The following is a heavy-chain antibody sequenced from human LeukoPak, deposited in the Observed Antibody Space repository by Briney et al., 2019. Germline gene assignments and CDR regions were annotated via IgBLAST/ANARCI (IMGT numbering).Heavy chain of an antibody. V-gene: IGHV4-59*01. CDR1: GVSISSYY. CDR2: VHYSGST. Sequence: SETLSLTCTVSGVSISSYYWSWIRQPPGKGLEWIGYVHYSGSTNSNPSLKSRVTISVDTTKNHFSLRLSSVTAADTAVYYCASSLSSTTYAFDIWGRGTLVTVSS. D-gene: IGHD6-13*01. J-gene: IGHJ3*02. CDR3: ASSLSSTTYAFDI.